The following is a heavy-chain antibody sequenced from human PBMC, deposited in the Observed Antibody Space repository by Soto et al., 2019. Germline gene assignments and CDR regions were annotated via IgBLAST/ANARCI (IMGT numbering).Heavy chain of an antibody. Sequence: GSLRFSCTTSGFSFGDYAMTWVRQAPGKGLEWVGFIRNPGYGGTTEYATSVKGRFIISRDDSMSSAYLQLNSLKVDDSAVYYCVRGSFGYYGPWGQGTLVTVSS. CDR3: VRGSFGYYGP. V-gene: IGHV3-49*04. CDR2: IRNPGYGGTT. J-gene: IGHJ5*02. CDR1: GFSFGDYA. D-gene: IGHD3-3*01.